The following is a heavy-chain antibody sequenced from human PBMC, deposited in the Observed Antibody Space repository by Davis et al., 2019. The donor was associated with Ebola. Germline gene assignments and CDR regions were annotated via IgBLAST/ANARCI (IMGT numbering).Heavy chain of an antibody. D-gene: IGHD6-19*01. CDR1: GGSISSYH. CDR3: ARDGGWSDYYYFGLDV. V-gene: IGHV4-59*01. J-gene: IGHJ6*02. Sequence: SETLSLTCTVSGGSISSYHWSWIRLPPGKGLEWIGYVYYSGRSNYNPSLKSRVLISVDTSKNQFSLKLRSVTAADTAVYYCARDGGWSDYYYFGLDVWGQGTTVTVSS. CDR2: VYYSGRS.